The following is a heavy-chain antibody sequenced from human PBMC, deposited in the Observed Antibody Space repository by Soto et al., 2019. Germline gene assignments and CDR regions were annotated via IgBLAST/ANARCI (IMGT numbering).Heavy chain of an antibody. V-gene: IGHV5-10-1*01. CDR3: ARSLVPTYYYYGMDV. Sequence: GESLKISCKGSGYSFTSYWISWVRQMPGKGLEWMGRIDPSDSYTNYSPSFQGHVTVSADKSISTAYLQWSSLKASDTAMYYCARSLVPTYYYYGMDVWGQGTTVTVSS. J-gene: IGHJ6*02. D-gene: IGHD2-2*01. CDR1: GYSFTSYW. CDR2: IDPSDSYT.